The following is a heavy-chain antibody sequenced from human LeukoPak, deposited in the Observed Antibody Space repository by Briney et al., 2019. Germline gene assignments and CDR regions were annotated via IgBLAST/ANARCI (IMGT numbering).Heavy chain of an antibody. V-gene: IGHV1-69*13. J-gene: IGHJ6*03. CDR1: GGTFSSYA. CDR3: ARGIVVVVAAREYYYYMDV. D-gene: IGHD2-15*01. CDR2: IIPIFGTA. Sequence: SVKVSCKASGGTFSSYAISWVRQAPGQGLEWMGGIIPIFGTANYAQKFQGRVTITADESTSTAYMELSSLRSEGTAVYYCARGIVVVVAAREYYYYMDVWGKGTTVTVSS.